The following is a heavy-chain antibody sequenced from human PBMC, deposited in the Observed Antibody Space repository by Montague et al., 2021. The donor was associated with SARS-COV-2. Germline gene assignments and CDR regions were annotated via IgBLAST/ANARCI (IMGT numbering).Heavy chain of an antibody. CDR1: GGSISSGGYY. Sequence: TLSLTCTVSGGSISSGGYYWSWIRPHPGKGLEWIGYIYYSASTYYNPSLKSRVTISVDTSKNQFSLKLSSVTAADTAVYYCAREKRHYCSSTSCYDNYYYCCGMDVWGQGTTVTVSS. V-gene: IGHV4-31*03. CDR2: IYYSAST. D-gene: IGHD2-2*01. CDR3: AREKRHYCSSTSCYDNYYYCCGMDV. J-gene: IGHJ6*02.